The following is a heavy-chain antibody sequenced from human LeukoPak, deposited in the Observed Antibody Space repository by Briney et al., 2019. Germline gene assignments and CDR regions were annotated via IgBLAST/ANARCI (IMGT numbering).Heavy chain of an antibody. J-gene: IGHJ4*02. CDR2: IYYSGST. CDR1: GGSISSSSYY. D-gene: IGHD5-18*01. V-gene: IGHV4-61*05. Sequence: SETLSLTCTLSGGSISSSSYYWGWIRQPPGKGLEWIGYIYYSGSTNYNPSLKSRVTISVDTSKNQFSLKLSSVTAADTAVYYCALAIETRIQLSNWGQGTLVTVSS. CDR3: ALAIETRIQLSN.